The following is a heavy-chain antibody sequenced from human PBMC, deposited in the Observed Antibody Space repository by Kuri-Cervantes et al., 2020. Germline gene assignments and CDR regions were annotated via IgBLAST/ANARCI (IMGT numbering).Heavy chain of an antibody. J-gene: IGHJ6*03. V-gene: IGHV4-61*05. CDR2: SYSSGSN. Sequence: SETLSLTCTVSGGSISSSSYYWGWVRQPPGKGLEYLGNSYSSGSNNYSSSLKSRVTLSVDTSKNQFSLKLTAVTAADTAVYYCARGLVYYYMDVWGKGTTVTVSS. CDR3: ARGLVYYYMDV. CDR1: GGSISSSSYY. D-gene: IGHD2-21*01.